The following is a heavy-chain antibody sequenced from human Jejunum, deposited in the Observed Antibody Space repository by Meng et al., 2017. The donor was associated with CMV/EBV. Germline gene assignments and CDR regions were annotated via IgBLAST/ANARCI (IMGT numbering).Heavy chain of an antibody. V-gene: IGHV6-1*02. Sequence: QSGPDLVGLSQTLSLTCATSGDSVSTISAGCNCCRQSPSIGLEWLGRTYYMSRWFSDYEPPVKRRVAINADTSNNHFSLQLNSAIPEDTAVYYYARNRLTGTIYFDAWGQGALVTVSS. J-gene: IGHJ4*02. D-gene: IGHD1-20*01. CDR2: TYYMSRWFS. CDR3: ARNRLTGTIYFDA. CDR1: GDSVSTISAG.